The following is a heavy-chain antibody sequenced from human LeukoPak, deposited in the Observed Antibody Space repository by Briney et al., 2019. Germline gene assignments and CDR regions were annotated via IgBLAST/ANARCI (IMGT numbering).Heavy chain of an antibody. CDR1: GFAFSSYA. D-gene: IGHD1-26*01. CDR2: VRDSGGST. J-gene: IGHJ4*02. V-gene: IGHV3-23*01. CDR3: AKDVLGGSYSSIDY. Sequence: GGSLRLSCAASGFAFSSYAMSWVRQAPGKGLEWVSGVRDSGGSTYYADSVKGRFTISRDNSKSTLYLQMNSLRAEDTALYYCAKDVLGGSYSSIDYWGQGTRVTVSS.